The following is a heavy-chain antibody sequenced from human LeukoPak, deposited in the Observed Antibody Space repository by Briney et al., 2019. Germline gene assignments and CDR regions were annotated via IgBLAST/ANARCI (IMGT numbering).Heavy chain of an antibody. CDR1: GFTFSSYA. D-gene: IGHD1-1*01. CDR3: AKEAYNWNDVWTQENPYYFDY. CDR2: ISGSRGST. V-gene: IGHV3-23*01. Sequence: GRSLRLSCAASGFTFSSYAMSWVRQAPGKGLARVSAISGSRGSTYYADSVKGRFTISRDNSKNTLYLQMNSLRAEDTAVYYCAKEAYNWNDVWTQENPYYFDYWGQGTLVTVSS. J-gene: IGHJ4*02.